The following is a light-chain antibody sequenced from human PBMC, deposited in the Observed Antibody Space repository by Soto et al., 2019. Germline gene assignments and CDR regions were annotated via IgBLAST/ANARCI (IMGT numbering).Light chain of an antibody. CDR2: SNV. CDR3: AAWDGSLNGWV. CDR1: SSNIGSNT. Sequence: QSVLTQAPSASGTPGQRVTISCSGSSSNIGSNTVSWYQQVPGTAPKVLIYSNVQRPSGVPDRFSGSKSGTSASLAIGGLQSEDEAEYYCAAWDGSLNGWVFGGGTKVTVL. V-gene: IGLV1-44*01. J-gene: IGLJ3*02.